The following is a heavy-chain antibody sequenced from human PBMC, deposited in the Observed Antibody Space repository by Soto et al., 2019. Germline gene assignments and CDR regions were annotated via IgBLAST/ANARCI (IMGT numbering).Heavy chain of an antibody. J-gene: IGHJ5*02. CDR1: GFNFDDYA. CDR3: ARDMHAGFTHYFDP. D-gene: IGHD1-26*01. Sequence: GGSLRLSCAASGFNFDDYAMHWVRQAPGKGLEWVSCISSSRSTTDYADSVKGRFTISRDNAKNSLYLQMNSLRAEDTAVYYCARDMHAGFTHYFDPWGQGTLVTVSS. V-gene: IGHV3-48*03. CDR2: ISSSRSTT.